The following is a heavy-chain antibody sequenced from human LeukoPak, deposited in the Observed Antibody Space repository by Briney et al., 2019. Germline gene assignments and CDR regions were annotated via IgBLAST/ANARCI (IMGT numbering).Heavy chain of an antibody. J-gene: IGHJ6*02. Sequence: SWVRQAPGKGLEWVGFIRSKAYGGTTEYAASVKGRFTISRDDSKSIAYLQMNSLKTEDTAVYYCTRVGRSSGWSAYYYYYGMDVWGQGTTVTVSS. D-gene: IGHD6-19*01. CDR3: TRVGRSSGWSAYYYYYGMDV. V-gene: IGHV3-49*02. CDR2: IRSKAYGGTT.